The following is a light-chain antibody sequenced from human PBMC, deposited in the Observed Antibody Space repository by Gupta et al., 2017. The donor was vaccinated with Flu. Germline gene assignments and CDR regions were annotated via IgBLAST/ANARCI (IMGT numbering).Light chain of an antibody. CDR2: AAS. Sequence: GDRVTIICRASQSIRSYLNWYQQRPARAPKLLIYAASSLQSGVPSRFSGSASGTDFTLTISGLQPEDSATYYCQQSYDVPYTFGQGTKLEIK. J-gene: IGKJ2*01. CDR1: QSIRSY. CDR3: QQSYDVPYT. V-gene: IGKV1-39*01.